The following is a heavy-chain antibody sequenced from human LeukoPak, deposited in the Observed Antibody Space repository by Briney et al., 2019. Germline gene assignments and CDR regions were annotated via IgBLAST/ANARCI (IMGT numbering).Heavy chain of an antibody. CDR3: ARDERGYSYGYVDY. D-gene: IGHD5-18*01. CDR2: ISAYNGNT. Sequence: ASVKVSCKASGYTFTSYGISWARQAPGQGLEWMGWISAYNGNTNYAQKLQGRVTMTTDTSTSTAYMELRSLRSDDTAVYYCARDERGYSYGYVDYWGQGTLVTVSS. J-gene: IGHJ4*02. V-gene: IGHV1-18*01. CDR1: GYTFTSYG.